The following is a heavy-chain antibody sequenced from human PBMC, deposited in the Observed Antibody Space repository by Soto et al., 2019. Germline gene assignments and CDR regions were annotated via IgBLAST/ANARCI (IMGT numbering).Heavy chain of an antibody. V-gene: IGHV5-51*01. CDR1: GYSFTSYW. Sequence: GECLKISCKGSGYSFTSYWIGWVRQMPVKGLEWMGIIYPGDSDTRYSPSFQGQVTISADKSISTAYLQWSSLKASDTAMYYCARTSAAGKYYYGMDGWGQGTTVTVSS. D-gene: IGHD6-13*01. J-gene: IGHJ6*02. CDR3: ARTSAAGKYYYGMDG. CDR2: IYPGDSDT.